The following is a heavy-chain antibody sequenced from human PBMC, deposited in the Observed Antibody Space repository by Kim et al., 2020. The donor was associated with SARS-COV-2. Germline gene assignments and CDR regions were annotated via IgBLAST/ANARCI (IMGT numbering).Heavy chain of an antibody. J-gene: IGHJ4*02. CDR3: VKAGYCSSTSCPPFDY. Sequence: PGGSLRLSCSASGFTFSSYAMHWVRQAPGKGLEYVSAISSNGGSTYYADSVKGRFTISRDNSKNTLYLQMSSLRAEDTAVYYCVKAGYCSSTSCPPFDYWGQGTLVTVSS. CDR1: GFTFSSYA. CDR2: ISSNGGST. D-gene: IGHD2-2*03. V-gene: IGHV3-64D*09.